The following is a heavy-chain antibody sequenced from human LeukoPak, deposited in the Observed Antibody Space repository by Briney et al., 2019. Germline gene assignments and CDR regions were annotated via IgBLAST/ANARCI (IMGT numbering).Heavy chain of an antibody. CDR3: ARDNEDCSGGSCYFDY. D-gene: IGHD2-15*01. CDR2: TYYRSKWYN. Sequence: SQTPSLTCAISGDSVSSNSAAWNWIRQSPSRGLEWLGRTYYRSKWYNDYAVSVKSRITINPDTSKNQFSLQLNSVTPEDTAVYYCARDNEDCSGGSCYFDYWGQGTLVTVSS. CDR1: GDSVSSNSAA. V-gene: IGHV6-1*01. J-gene: IGHJ4*02.